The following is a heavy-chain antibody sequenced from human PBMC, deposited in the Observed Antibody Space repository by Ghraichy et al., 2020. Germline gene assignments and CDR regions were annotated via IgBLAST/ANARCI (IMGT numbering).Heavy chain of an antibody. J-gene: IGHJ4*02. CDR3: ARDFSQPDSGYDFTPRPFDY. D-gene: IGHD5-12*01. CDR2: ISSSGSTI. Sequence: GESLNISCAASGFTFSDYYMSWIRQAPGKGLEWVSYISSSGSTIYYADSVKGRFTISRDNAKNSLYLQMNSLRAEDTAVYYCARDFSQPDSGYDFTPRPFDYWGQGTLVTVSS. V-gene: IGHV3-11*01. CDR1: GFTFSDYY.